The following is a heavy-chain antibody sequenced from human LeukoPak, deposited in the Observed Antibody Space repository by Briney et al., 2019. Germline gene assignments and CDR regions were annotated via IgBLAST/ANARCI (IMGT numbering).Heavy chain of an antibody. J-gene: IGHJ4*02. CDR3: AKRGVVIRVILVGFHKEAQYFDS. Sequence: GGSLRLSCTASGFAFDEHGMSWVRQSPGKGLEWVAGISDSGGRTNYADSVKGRFTISKDNPKNTLYLQMNSLRAEDTAVYFCAKRGVVIRVILVGFHKEAQYFDSWGQGALVTVSS. D-gene: IGHD3-22*01. V-gene: IGHV3-23*01. CDR2: ISDSGGRT. CDR1: GFAFDEHG.